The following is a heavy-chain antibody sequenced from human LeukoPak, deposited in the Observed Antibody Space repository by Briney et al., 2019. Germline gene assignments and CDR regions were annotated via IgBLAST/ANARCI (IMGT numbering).Heavy chain of an antibody. CDR2: IYTSGST. Sequence: SETLSLTCTVSGGSISSYYWSWMRQPVGKGLEWIGRIYTSGSTKYNPSLKSRVTMSVDTSKNQFSLKLSSVTASDTAVYYCARDKTGDYGDLNWFDPWGQGTLVTVSS. J-gene: IGHJ5*02. V-gene: IGHV4-4*07. CDR3: ARDKTGDYGDLNWFDP. CDR1: GGSISSYY. D-gene: IGHD4-17*01.